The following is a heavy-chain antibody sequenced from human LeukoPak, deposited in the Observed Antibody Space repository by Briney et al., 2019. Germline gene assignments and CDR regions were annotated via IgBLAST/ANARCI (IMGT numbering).Heavy chain of an antibody. CDR1: GVSFSSSSYY. D-gene: IGHD2-2*01. CDR3: ARRGHCSSTSCYAFDY. V-gene: IGHV4-39*01. CDR2: IYYSGSS. Sequence: PSETLSLTCTVSGVSFSSSSYYWGWIRQPPGKWLEWIGGIYYSGSSNYNLSLKSRVTISVDTSKRQFSLKLSSVTAADTAVYYCARRGHCSSTSCYAFDYWGQGTLVTVSS. J-gene: IGHJ4*02.